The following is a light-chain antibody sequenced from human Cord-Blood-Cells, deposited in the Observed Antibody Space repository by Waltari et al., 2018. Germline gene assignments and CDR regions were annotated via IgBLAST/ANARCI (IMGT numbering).Light chain of an antibody. Sequence: QSPLTQPASVSGSPGQPIPISCTGSSSDVGGYNYVSWYRQPPGKAPKLMIYDVSKRPSGVSNRFSGPKSGNTASLTISGLQAEDEADYYCSSYTSSSTYVFGTGTKVTVL. CDR2: DVS. CDR3: SSYTSSSTYV. J-gene: IGLJ1*01. V-gene: IGLV2-14*01. CDR1: SSDVGGYNY.